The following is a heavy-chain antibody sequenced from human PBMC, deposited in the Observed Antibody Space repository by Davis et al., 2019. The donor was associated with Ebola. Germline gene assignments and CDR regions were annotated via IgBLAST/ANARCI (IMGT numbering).Heavy chain of an antibody. Sequence: PGGSLRLSCAASGLTFSNAWMNWVRQAPGKGLEWVGRIESRADGGTTDYAAPVKGRFTISRDDSKNTLYLQMNSLKTEDKAVYYCTKSGFLQWLIDYYYCFMDVWGKGTTVTVSS. CDR3: TKSGFLQWLIDYYYCFMDV. CDR2: IESRADGGTT. CDR1: GLTFSNAW. D-gene: IGHD3-3*01. J-gene: IGHJ6*03. V-gene: IGHV3-15*04.